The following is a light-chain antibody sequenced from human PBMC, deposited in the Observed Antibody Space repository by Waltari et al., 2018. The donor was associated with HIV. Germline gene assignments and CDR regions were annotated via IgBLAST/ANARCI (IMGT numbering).Light chain of an antibody. CDR3: ASWDSSLSVL. J-gene: IGLJ2*01. CDR2: GDD. V-gene: IGLV1-51*02. Sequence: QSVLTQPPSVSAAPGQKVTISCSGRIPNIDNNYVSWYQHPPGTAPQLLIYGDDKRYPGIPDRISASKSGTSATLAITGLQTGDEADYYCASWDSSLSVLFGGGTKLAVL. CDR1: IPNIDNNY.